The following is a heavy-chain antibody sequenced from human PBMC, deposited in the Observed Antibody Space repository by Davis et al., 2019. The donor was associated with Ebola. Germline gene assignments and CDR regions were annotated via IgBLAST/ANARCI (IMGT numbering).Heavy chain of an antibody. J-gene: IGHJ3*02. D-gene: IGHD6-13*01. CDR3: ARVLGIAAAGTTFDI. V-gene: IGHV1-18*04. Sequence: AASVKVSCKASGYTFTSYGFSWVRQAPGQGLEWMGWISAYNGNRNHAQKFQGRVTMTTDTSTSTAYMELRSLRPDDTAVYYCARVLGIAAAGTTFDIWGQGTMVTVSS. CDR2: ISAYNGNR. CDR1: GYTFTSYG.